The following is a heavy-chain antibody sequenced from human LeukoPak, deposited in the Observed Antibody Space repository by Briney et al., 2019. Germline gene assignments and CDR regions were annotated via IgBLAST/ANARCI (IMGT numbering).Heavy chain of an antibody. Sequence: ASVTLSCTASGYTFTSYGISWVRQAPGQGLEWMGWISAYNGNTNYAQKRQGRVTMTTDTSTSTAYMELRSLRSDDTAVYYCARVNYYFDYWGQGTLVTVSS. J-gene: IGHJ4*02. CDR2: ISAYNGNT. CDR1: GYTFTSYG. CDR3: ARVNYYFDY. V-gene: IGHV1-18*01.